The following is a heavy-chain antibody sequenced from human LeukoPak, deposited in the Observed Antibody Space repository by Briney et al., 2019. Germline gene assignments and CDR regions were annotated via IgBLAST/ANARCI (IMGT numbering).Heavy chain of an antibody. D-gene: IGHD3-10*01. CDR1: GYTFTGYY. V-gene: IGHV1-2*04. Sequence: PWASVKVSCKASGYTFTGYYMHWVRQAPGQGLEWMGWINPNSGGTNYAQKFQGWVTMTRDTSISTAYMELSRLRSDDTAVYYCAREVGGSGSYWFDYWGQGTLVTVSS. CDR3: AREVGGSGSYWFDY. J-gene: IGHJ4*02. CDR2: INPNSGGT.